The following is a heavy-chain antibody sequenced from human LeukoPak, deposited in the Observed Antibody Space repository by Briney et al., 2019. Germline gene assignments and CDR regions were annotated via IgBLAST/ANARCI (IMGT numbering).Heavy chain of an antibody. CDR3: VKDVGGSYAFDY. Sequence: GGSLRLSCSASGFTFSRYAMHWVRQAPGKGLEYVSGINDNGGRTHYGGSVKGRFSISRDNSKNTLHLQMSTLRAEDTALYYCVKDVGGSYAFDYWGQEILVTVAS. J-gene: IGHJ4*02. CDR2: INDNGGRT. CDR1: GFTFSRYA. D-gene: IGHD1-26*01. V-gene: IGHV3-64D*09.